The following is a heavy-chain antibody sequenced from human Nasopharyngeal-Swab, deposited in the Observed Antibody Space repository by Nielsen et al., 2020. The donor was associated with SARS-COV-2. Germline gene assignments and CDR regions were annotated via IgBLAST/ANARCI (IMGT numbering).Heavy chain of an antibody. V-gene: IGHV3-9*01. CDR3: AKGGTNWANFDY. CDR1: GFTFDDYA. D-gene: IGHD7-27*01. CDR2: ISWNSGSI. Sequence: SLKISCAASGFTFDDYAMHWARQAPGKGLEWVSGISWNSGSIGYADSVKGRFTISRDNAKNSLYLQMNSLRAEDTALYYCAKGGTNWANFDYWGQGTLVTVSS. J-gene: IGHJ4*02.